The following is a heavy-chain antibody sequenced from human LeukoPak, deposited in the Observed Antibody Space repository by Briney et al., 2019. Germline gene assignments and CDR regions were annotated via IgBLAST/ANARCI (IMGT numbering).Heavy chain of an antibody. CDR2: ISAYNGNT. J-gene: IGHJ4*02. Sequence: ASVKVSCKASGYTFTSYGISWVRQAPGQGLEWMGWISAYNGNTNYAQKLQGRVTMTTDTSTSTAYMELRSLRSDDTAVYYCARDFGRTTYYDILTGSPSFDYWGQGTLVTVSS. CDR3: ARDFGRTTYYDILTGSPSFDY. D-gene: IGHD3-9*01. V-gene: IGHV1-18*01. CDR1: GYTFTSYG.